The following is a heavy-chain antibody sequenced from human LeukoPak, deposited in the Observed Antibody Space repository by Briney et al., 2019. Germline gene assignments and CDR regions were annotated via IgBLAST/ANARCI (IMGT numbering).Heavy chain of an antibody. V-gene: IGHV4-59*01. D-gene: IGHD3-22*01. Sequence: SETLSLTCIVSGGSISSYYWSWIRQPPGKGLEWIGYIYYSGSTNYNPSLKSRVTISVDTSKNQFSLKLSSVTAADTAVYYCARGGRRSDYYDSSGYSSEAFDIRGQGTMVTVSS. CDR2: IYYSGST. J-gene: IGHJ3*02. CDR1: GGSISSYY. CDR3: ARGGRRSDYYDSSGYSSEAFDI.